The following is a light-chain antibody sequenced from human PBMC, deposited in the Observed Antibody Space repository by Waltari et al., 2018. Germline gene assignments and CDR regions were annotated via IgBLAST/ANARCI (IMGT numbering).Light chain of an antibody. CDR1: RSVSTK. V-gene: IGKV3-15*01. Sequence: EIVMTQSPATLSVSPGERATLSCRASRSVSTKLAWYQQKPGQAPRILIYGASARATGIPARFSGSGSGTEFTLTISSMLSEDFAVYYCQQYNNWPPVTFGQGTRVEVK. CDR3: QQYNNWPPVT. J-gene: IGKJ1*01. CDR2: GAS.